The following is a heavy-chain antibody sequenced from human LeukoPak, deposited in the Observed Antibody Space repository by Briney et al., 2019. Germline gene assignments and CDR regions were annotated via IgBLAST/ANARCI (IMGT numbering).Heavy chain of an antibody. Sequence: SGPTLVKPTQTLTLTCTFSGFSLSTSGVGVGWIRQPPGKALEWLALIYWDDDKRYSPSLKSRLTITKDTSKNQVVLTMTNMDPVDTATYYCAHRTDPNYYGSGSFDYWGQGTLVTVSS. CDR3: AHRTDPNYYGSGSFDY. CDR1: GFSLSTSGVG. J-gene: IGHJ4*02. V-gene: IGHV2-5*02. CDR2: IYWDDDK. D-gene: IGHD3-10*01.